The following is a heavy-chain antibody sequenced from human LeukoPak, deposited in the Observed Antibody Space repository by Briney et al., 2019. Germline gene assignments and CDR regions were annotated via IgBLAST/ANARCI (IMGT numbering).Heavy chain of an antibody. D-gene: IGHD5-24*01. CDR3: ARRWRSAFDI. V-gene: IGHV3-9*01. Sequence: QPGGSLRLSCAASGFTFDDYAMHWVRQAPGKGLEWVSGISWNSGSIGYADSVKGRFTISRDNAKNSLYLQMNSLRAEDTAVYYCARRWRSAFDIWGQGTMVTVSS. CDR2: ISWNSGSI. CDR1: GFTFDDYA. J-gene: IGHJ3*02.